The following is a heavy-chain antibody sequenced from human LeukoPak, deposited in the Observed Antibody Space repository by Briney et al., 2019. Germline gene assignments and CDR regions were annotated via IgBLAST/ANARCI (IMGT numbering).Heavy chain of an antibody. D-gene: IGHD5-24*01. CDR1: GDSISSSNSY. J-gene: IGHJ4*02. V-gene: IGHV4-39*07. Sequence: KPSETLSLTCTVSGDSISSSNSYWGWIREPPGKRLEWIGSIYYSGSTYYNPSLKSRVTISVDTSKNQSSLKLSSVTAADTAVYYCARVVEMATFNGFDYWGQGTLVTVSS. CDR3: ARVVEMATFNGFDY. CDR2: IYYSGST.